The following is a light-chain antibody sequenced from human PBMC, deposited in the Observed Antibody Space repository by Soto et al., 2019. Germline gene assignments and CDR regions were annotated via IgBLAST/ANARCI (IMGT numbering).Light chain of an antibody. J-gene: IGLJ1*01. V-gene: IGLV2-14*01. CDR2: DVS. Sequence: QSVLTQPASVSGSPGQSITISCTGTSSDVGGYNYVSWYQQHPGKAPKLIIYDVSNQPSGVSNRFSGSKSGNTASLTISGLQAEDEADYYCSSYTSSSTLDFGTGTKVTVL. CDR1: SSDVGGYNY. CDR3: SSYTSSSTLD.